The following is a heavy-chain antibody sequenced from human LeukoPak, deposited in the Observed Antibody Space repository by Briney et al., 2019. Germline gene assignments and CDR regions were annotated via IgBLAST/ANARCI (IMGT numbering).Heavy chain of an antibody. CDR1: GYTFTSYG. CDR3: AREGYYYGSGSYYIKLFDY. V-gene: IGHV1-18*01. D-gene: IGHD3-10*01. Sequence: ASVKLSCKASGYTFTSYGISWVRQAPGQGLEWMGWISAYNGNTNYAQTLQGRVTMTTDTSTSTPYMELRSLRSDDTAVYYCAREGYYYGSGSYYIKLFDYWGQGTLVTVSS. CDR2: ISAYNGNT. J-gene: IGHJ4*02.